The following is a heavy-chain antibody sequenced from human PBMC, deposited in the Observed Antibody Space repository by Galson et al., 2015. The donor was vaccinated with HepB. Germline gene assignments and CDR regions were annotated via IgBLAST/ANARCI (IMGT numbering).Heavy chain of an antibody. V-gene: IGHV4-4*07. CDR1: GGSISSYY. Sequence: SETLSLTCTVSGGSISSYYWSWIRQPAGKGLEWIGRIYTSGSTNYNPSLKSRVTMSVDTSKNQFSLKLSSVTAADTAVYYCARETHDSSGYHSGFDYWAREPWSPSPQ. J-gene: IGHJ4*02. CDR2: IYTSGST. CDR3: ARETHDSSGYHSGFDY. D-gene: IGHD3-22*01.